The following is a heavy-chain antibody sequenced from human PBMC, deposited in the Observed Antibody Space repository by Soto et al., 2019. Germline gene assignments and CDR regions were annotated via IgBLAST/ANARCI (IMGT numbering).Heavy chain of an antibody. CDR3: ATWLIQEHVEDV. CDR1: GLTVSGKKY. CDR2: LYDVDGT. Sequence: VGSLRLSCAAFGLTVSGKKYMAWVRQAPGKGLEWVSGLYDVDGTYYADSVKGRFTVSSDSSKTIVYLEMNNLRPDDTAIYYFATWLIQEHVEDVSSRGTTVTISS. D-gene: IGHD2-21*01. V-gene: IGHV3-53*01. J-gene: IGHJ3*01.